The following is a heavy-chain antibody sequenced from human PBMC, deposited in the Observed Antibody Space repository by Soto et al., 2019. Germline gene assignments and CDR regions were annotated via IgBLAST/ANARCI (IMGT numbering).Heavy chain of an antibody. J-gene: IGHJ4*02. Sequence: SVKVSCKASGGTFSTNAISWVRQAPGQGLEWMGAIIPISDTAHYVPKFQGRVTITADESTTTAYMELSSLRSDDTAVYYCARDYYDSSGRRHYFDYWGQGTLVPVSS. D-gene: IGHD3-22*01. CDR2: IIPISDTA. CDR3: ARDYYDSSGRRHYFDY. V-gene: IGHV1-69*13. CDR1: GGTFSTNA.